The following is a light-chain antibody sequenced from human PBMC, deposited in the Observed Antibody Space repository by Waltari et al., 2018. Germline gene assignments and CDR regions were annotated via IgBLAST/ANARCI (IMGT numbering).Light chain of an antibody. CDR2: AAS. J-gene: IGKJ2*01. CDR1: QSVSDY. Sequence: DIPMTQSPSSLPASVGDRVTLTCRASQSVSDYLNWDQQKPGKAPNLLIYAASKLQCGVSSRCRGDGSGTQFTLTISNLQPEDFAVYYCQQSYSNPYSFGQGTKLEIK. CDR3: QQSYSNPYS. V-gene: IGKV1-39*01.